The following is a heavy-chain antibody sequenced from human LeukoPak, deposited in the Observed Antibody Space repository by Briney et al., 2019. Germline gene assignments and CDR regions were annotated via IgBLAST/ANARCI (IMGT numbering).Heavy chain of an antibody. V-gene: IGHV3-23*01. CDR2: ISGSGGST. D-gene: IGHD5-18*01. CDR3: ARNSWIQLWPLVDY. J-gene: IGHJ4*02. CDR1: GFTFSSYA. Sequence: SGGSLRLSCAASGFTFSSYAMSWVRQAPGKGLEWVSAISGSGGSTYYADSVKGRFTISRDNSKNTLYLQMNSMRAEDTAVYYCARNSWIQLWPLVDYWGQGTLVTVSS.